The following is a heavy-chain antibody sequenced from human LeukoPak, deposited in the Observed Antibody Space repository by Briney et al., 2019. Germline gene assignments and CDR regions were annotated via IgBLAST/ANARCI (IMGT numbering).Heavy chain of an antibody. CDR1: GGSITSYY. J-gene: IGHJ5*02. Sequence: SETLSLTCTVSGGSITSYYWSWIRQPAGKGLERIGRIYTSGTTKYSPTLKNRVTMSLDTSKNQFSLKMSSVTAADTAVYYCARSLWFGEGNWFDPWGQGTLVTVSS. D-gene: IGHD3-10*01. CDR2: IYTSGTT. CDR3: ARSLWFGEGNWFDP. V-gene: IGHV4-4*07.